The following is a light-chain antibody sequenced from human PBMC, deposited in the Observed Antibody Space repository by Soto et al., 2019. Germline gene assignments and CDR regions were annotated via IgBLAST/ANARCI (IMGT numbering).Light chain of an antibody. V-gene: IGKV3-11*01. CDR1: QSVSSY. CDR3: QT. CDR2: DAS. J-gene: IGKJ1*01. Sequence: EIVLTQSPATLSLSPGERATLSCRASQSVSSYLAWYQQKPGQAPRLLIYDASNRATGIPARFSGSGSGTDFTLTISSLEPEDFAVYYCQTFGQGTKVDIK.